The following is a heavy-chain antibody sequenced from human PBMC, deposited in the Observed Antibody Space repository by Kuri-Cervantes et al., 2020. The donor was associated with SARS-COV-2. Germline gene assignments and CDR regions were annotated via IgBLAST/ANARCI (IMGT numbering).Heavy chain of an antibody. V-gene: IGHV4-59*12. CDR2: IYYSGST. J-gene: IGHJ3*02. CDR3: ARNYYDSSGYYLEAFDI. D-gene: IGHD3-22*01. CDR1: GGSISSYY. Sequence: ESLKISCTVSGGSISSYYWSWIRQPPGKGLEWIGYIYYSGSTYYNPSLKSRVTISVDTSRNQFSLKLSSVTAADTAVYYCARNYYDSSGYYLEAFDIWGQGAMVTVSS.